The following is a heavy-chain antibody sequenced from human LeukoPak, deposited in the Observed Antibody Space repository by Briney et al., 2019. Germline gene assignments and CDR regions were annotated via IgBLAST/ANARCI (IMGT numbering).Heavy chain of an antibody. V-gene: IGHV3-30*18. CDR2: ISFDGSET. CDR3: IKEGD. J-gene: IGHJ4*02. Sequence: GGSLRLSCAASGFTFRTFGLHWVRQAPGKGLEWVAVISFDGSETYYADSVKGRFTISRDNSKNTMYLQMNSLTAEDTAIYYCIKEGDWGQGTLVTVSS. CDR1: GFTFRTFG.